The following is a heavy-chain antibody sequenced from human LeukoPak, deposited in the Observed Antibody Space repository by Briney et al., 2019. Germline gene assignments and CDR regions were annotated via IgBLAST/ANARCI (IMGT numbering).Heavy chain of an antibody. Sequence: GASVKVSCKASGYTFTSYDINWVRQATGQGLEWMGWMNPNSGNTGYAQKFQGRGTITRNTSISTAYMELSSLRSEDTAVYYCARGCLSYVWGSYRYFDYWGQGTLVTVSS. V-gene: IGHV1-8*03. J-gene: IGHJ4*02. CDR3: ARGCLSYVWGSYRYFDY. CDR2: MNPNSGNT. CDR1: GYTFTSYD. D-gene: IGHD3-16*02.